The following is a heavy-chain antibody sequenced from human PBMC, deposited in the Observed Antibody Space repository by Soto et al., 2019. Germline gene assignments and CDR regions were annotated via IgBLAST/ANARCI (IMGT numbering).Heavy chain of an antibody. CDR1: GYTFTGYY. CDR2: INPNSGGT. V-gene: IGHV1-2*04. D-gene: IGHD5-12*01. Sequence: ASVKVSCKASGYTFTGYYMHWVRQAPGQGLEWMGWINPNSGGTNYAQKFQGWVTMTRDTSISTAYMELSRLRSDDTAVYYCARAGDSGYDYNPYYYYGMDVWGQGTTVTVS. CDR3: ARAGDSGYDYNPYYYYGMDV. J-gene: IGHJ6*02.